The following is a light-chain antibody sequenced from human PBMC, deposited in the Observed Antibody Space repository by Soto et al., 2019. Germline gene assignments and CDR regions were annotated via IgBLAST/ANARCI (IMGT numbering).Light chain of an antibody. CDR1: QNINNY. V-gene: IGKV1-39*01. CDR2: AAS. Sequence: DIQMTQSPFSLSASVGDRVTISCRPSQNINNYLNWYQQRPGKAPKLLIFAASTLQSGVPSRFSGSGSGTDFTLTISSLQPEDFATYYCQQSYSKRLTFGGGTKIEI. CDR3: QQSYSKRLT. J-gene: IGKJ4*01.